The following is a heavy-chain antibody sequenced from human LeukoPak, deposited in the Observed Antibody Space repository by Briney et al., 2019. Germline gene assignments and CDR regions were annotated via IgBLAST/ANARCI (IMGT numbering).Heavy chain of an antibody. CDR3: AKDMTYYYDSSAQDY. CDR1: GFTFSSYA. CDR2: ISYDGNNK. J-gene: IGHJ4*02. Sequence: PGGSLRLSCAASGFTFSSYAMHWVRQAPGKGLEWVAVISYDGNNKYYADSVKGRFTISRDNAKNSLYLQMNSLRAEDTALYYCAKDMTYYYDSSAQDYWGQGTLVTVSS. V-gene: IGHV3-30-3*01. D-gene: IGHD3-22*01.